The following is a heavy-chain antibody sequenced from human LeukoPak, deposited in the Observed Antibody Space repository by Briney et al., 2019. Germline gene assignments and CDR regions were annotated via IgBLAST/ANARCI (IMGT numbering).Heavy chain of an antibody. CDR3: AKMQGYFDY. J-gene: IGHJ4*02. CDR1: GLTLSSYA. CDR2: ISGSGGST. Sequence: PGGSLRLSCAASGLTLSSYAMSWVRQAPGKGLEWVSAISGSGGSTYYADSVKGRFTISRDNSKNMLYLQMSSLRAEDTAVYYCAKMQGYFDYWGQGTLVPVSS. V-gene: IGHV3-23*01.